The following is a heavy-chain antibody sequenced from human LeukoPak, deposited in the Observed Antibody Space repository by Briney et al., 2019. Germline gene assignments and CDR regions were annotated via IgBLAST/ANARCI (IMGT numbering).Heavy chain of an antibody. Sequence: LGGSLRLSCAASGFTFSTYSMSWVRQAPGKGLEWVSNIDSGGRTYFADSVKGRFTISRDDSKNTLYLQMSSLRGEDTAVYYCAKDRRGNAPRGAFDIWGQGTMVTVSS. CDR1: GFTFSTYS. V-gene: IGHV3-23*01. J-gene: IGHJ3*02. CDR3: AKDRRGNAPRGAFDI. CDR2: IDSGGRT. D-gene: IGHD1-1*01.